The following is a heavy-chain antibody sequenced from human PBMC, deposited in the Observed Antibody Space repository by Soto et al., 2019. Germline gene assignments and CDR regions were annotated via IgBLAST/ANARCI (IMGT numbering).Heavy chain of an antibody. V-gene: IGHV4-4*07. D-gene: IGHD6-13*01. CDR2: FSLSGTT. J-gene: IGHJ4*02. Sequence: QVQLQESGPGLMKPSETLSLTCTVYGASITGSSYWSWIRQPAGKGLEWSGLFSLSGTTNYNPSLRSRVTMSEDVSRNQFSLRLTSVTAAYTDLYYCARGMTPPDAPAWYHFDSWGQGTLVTVAS. CDR3: ARGMTPPDAPAWYHFDS. CDR1: GASITGSSY.